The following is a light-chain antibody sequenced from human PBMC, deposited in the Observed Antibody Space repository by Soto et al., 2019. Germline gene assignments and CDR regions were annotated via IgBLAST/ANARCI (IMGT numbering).Light chain of an antibody. CDR1: SGHSRYA. CDR3: QTWGPYWV. J-gene: IGLJ3*02. CDR2: LNSDGSH. Sequence: VLTQSPSASASLGASVKLTCTLSSGHSRYAIAWHQQQPEKGPRYLMKLNSDGSHSKGDGIPDRFSGSSSGAERYLTISSLQSEDEADYYCQTWGPYWVFGGGTKLTVL. V-gene: IGLV4-69*01.